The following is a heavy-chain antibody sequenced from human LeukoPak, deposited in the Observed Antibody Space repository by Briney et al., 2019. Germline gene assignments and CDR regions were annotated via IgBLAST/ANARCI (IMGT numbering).Heavy chain of an antibody. J-gene: IGHJ4*02. CDR2: INYKTNGGTA. Sequence: GGSLRPSCAASGFTFNNAWMSWVRQAPGKGLEWVGRINYKTNGGTADYAAPVKGRFTISRDDSKDTLYLQMNSLKTEDTAVYYCVTARRNANGYFPFDYWGQGALVAVS. CDR1: GFTFNNAW. CDR3: VTARRNANGYFPFDY. V-gene: IGHV3-15*01. D-gene: IGHD5-24*01.